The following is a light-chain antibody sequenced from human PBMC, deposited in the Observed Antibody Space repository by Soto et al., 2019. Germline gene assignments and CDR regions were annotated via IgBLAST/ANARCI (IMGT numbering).Light chain of an antibody. CDR3: QSYDSSLSGSV. Sequence: QSVLTQPPSVSGAPGQRVTISCTGSSSNIGAGYDVHWYQQLPGTAPKLLIYANSNRPSGVPDRFSGSKSGTSASLAITGLQAEDEADYSCQSYDSSLSGSVFGGGTKLPVL. J-gene: IGLJ2*01. CDR1: SSNIGAGYD. CDR2: ANS. V-gene: IGLV1-40*01.